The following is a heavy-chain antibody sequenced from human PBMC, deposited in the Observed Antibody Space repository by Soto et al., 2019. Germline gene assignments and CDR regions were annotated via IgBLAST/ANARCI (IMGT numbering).Heavy chain of an antibody. D-gene: IGHD3-22*01. CDR3: GTEDDSSGPYYLHY. V-gene: IGHV3-23*01. Sequence: EVQLLESGGGLVQPGGSLRLSCAASGFTFSSYAMSWVRQAPGKGLDWVSAISGRGAGTYYADSVKGRFTISKHNSRITLYLQMNSLRAEDTALYYFGTEDDSSGPYYLHYGGQGTLVTVSS. J-gene: IGHJ4*02. CDR1: GFTFSSYA. CDR2: ISGRGAGT.